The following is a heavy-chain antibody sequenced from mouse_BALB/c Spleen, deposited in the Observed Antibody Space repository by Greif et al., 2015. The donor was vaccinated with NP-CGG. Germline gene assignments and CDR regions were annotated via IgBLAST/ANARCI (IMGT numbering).Heavy chain of an antibody. V-gene: IGHV2-6-4*01. CDR2: IWGGGST. J-gene: IGHJ3*01. CDR3: ARTGGYRYDEGAWFAY. D-gene: IGHD2-14*01. CDR1: GFSLSRYS. Sequence: VKLMESGPGLVAPSQSLSITCTVSGFSLSRYSVHWVRQPPGKGLEWLGMIWGGGSTDYNSALKSRLSISKDNSESQVVLKMNSLQTEDTAMYYCARTGGYRYDEGAWFAYWGQVTLVTVSA.